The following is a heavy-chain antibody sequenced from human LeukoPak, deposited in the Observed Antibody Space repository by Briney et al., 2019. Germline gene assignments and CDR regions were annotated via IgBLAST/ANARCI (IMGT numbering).Heavy chain of an antibody. CDR1: GFTFSSYA. J-gene: IGHJ5*02. CDR3: AKAAEQWLEGNWFDP. V-gene: IGHV3-23*01. D-gene: IGHD6-19*01. CDR2: ISGSGGST. Sequence: PGGSLRLSCAASGFTFSSYAMSWVRPALGKGLEWGSAISGSGGSTYYADSVKGRFTISRDNSKNTLYLQMNSLRAEDTAVYYCAKAAEQWLEGNWFDPWGQGTLVTVSS.